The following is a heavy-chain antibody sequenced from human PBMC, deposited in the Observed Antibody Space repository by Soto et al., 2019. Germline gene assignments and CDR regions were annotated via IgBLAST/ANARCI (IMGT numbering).Heavy chain of an antibody. CDR1: GGTFSSYT. Sequence: QVQLVQSGAEVKKPGSSVKVSCKASGGTFSSYTFSWVRQAPGQGLEWMGRIIPMLGIANYAQKFQGRVTIPADRATSTAYVELSSLRSEDTAVYYCADRGYSYGFVIYWGQGTLVTVSS. V-gene: IGHV1-69*02. CDR2: IIPMLGIA. J-gene: IGHJ4*02. D-gene: IGHD5-18*01. CDR3: ADRGYSYGFVIY.